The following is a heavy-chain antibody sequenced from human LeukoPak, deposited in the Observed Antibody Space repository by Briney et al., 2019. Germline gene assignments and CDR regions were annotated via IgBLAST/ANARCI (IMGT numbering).Heavy chain of an antibody. D-gene: IGHD1-1*01. Sequence: PGVSLRLSCAASGFTVSSNSMTWVRQAPGKGLEWVSVIYSGGSTYSADSVQGRFTISRDNSKNTLYLQMNNLRVEDTAVYYCARVAITLAGFDYWGQGTLVTVSS. V-gene: IGHV3-53*01. J-gene: IGHJ4*02. CDR3: ARVAITLAGFDY. CDR1: GFTVSSNS. CDR2: IYSGGST.